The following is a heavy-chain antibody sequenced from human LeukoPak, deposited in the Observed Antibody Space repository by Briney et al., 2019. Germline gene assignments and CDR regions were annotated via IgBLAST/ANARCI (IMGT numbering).Heavy chain of an antibody. V-gene: IGHV3-9*01. CDR2: ISWNSGSI. CDR3: AKVAPYYYGSGSYYDVPFDY. D-gene: IGHD3-10*01. J-gene: IGHJ4*02. Sequence: PGGSLRLSCAASGFTFDDYAMHWVRQAPGKGLEWVSGISWNSGSIGYADSVKGRFTISRDNAKNSLYLQMNSLRAEDTALYYCAKVAPYYYGSGSYYDVPFDYWGQGTLVTVSS. CDR1: GFTFDDYA.